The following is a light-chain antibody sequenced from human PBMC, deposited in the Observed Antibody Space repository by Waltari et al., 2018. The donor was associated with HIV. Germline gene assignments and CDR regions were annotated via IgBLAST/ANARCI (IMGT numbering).Light chain of an antibody. CDR1: AGPFTSNIY. J-gene: IGLJ2*01. Sequence: QAAVTQEPSLTVSPGGPLILTCGSSAGPFTSNIYPYWFQQKPGQAPTTLIFDSTKRHSWTPARFSGFLLGDKAVLTLSGALSEDEAFYYCLLFFGATRIFGGGTMVTV. CDR2: DST. V-gene: IGLV7-46*01. CDR3: LLFFGATRI.